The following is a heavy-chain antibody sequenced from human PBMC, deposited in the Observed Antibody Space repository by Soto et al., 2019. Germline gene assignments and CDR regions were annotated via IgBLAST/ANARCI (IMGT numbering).Heavy chain of an antibody. Sequence: SETLSLTCTVSGGSIGGSNYFWGWIRQSPGTGLEWLGTIYSSGSTYYSPSLKSRITMSLDTSKNQFSLNLGSVTAADTAVYYCTRRRFPVRGVTTMEVWGPGTTVTVS. CDR1: GGSIGGSNYF. J-gene: IGHJ6*02. D-gene: IGHD3-10*01. CDR2: IYSSGST. CDR3: TRRRFPVRGVTTMEV. V-gene: IGHV4-39*01.